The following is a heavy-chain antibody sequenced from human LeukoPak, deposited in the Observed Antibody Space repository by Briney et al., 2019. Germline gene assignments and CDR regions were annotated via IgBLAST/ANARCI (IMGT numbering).Heavy chain of an antibody. CDR2: INTDGSLM. Sequence: PGGSLRLSCAVSGFTFSTYWMHWVRQAPGKGLVRVSRINTDGSLMNYADSVKGRFTMSRDNAKNTLYLQMNSLRAEDTAVYYCARIIVGATGIDYWGQGTLVSVSS. J-gene: IGHJ4*02. V-gene: IGHV3-74*01. CDR3: ARIIVGATGIDY. CDR1: GFTFSTYW. D-gene: IGHD1-26*01.